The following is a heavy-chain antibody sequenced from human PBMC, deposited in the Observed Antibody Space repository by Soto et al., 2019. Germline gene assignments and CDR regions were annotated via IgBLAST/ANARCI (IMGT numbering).Heavy chain of an antibody. CDR1: GFTFSSYA. CDR3: AKKPELRGYFDY. J-gene: IGHJ4*02. V-gene: IGHV3-23*01. Sequence: LTCAASGFTFSSYAMSWVRQAPGKGLEWVSAISGSGGSTYYADSVKGRFTISRDNSKNTLYLQMNSLRAEDTAVYYCAKKPELRGYFDYWGQGTLVTVSS. CDR2: ISGSGGST. D-gene: IGHD1-7*01.